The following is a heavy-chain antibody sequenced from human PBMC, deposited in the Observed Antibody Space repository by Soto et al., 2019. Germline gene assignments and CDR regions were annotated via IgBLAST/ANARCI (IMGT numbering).Heavy chain of an antibody. CDR2: IYHNGGT. D-gene: IGHD6-19*01. Sequence: QVQLQESGPGLVKPSQTLSLTCTVSRGSISSDTYCWSWIRQHPGKGLEWIGSIYHNGGTYSNPSLKSRVTMSVDRSKNQFSLRLSSLTAADTAVYYCARADSSGWYYGYWGQGTLVTVSS. CDR1: RGSISSDTYC. V-gene: IGHV4-31*03. CDR3: ARADSSGWYYGY. J-gene: IGHJ4*02.